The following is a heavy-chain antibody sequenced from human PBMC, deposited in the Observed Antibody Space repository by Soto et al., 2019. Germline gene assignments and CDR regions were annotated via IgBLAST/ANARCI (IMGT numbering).Heavy chain of an antibody. Sequence: GGSLRLSCAASGFTFSDYYMSWIRQAPGKGLEWVSYISSSGSTIYYADSVKGRFTISRDNAKNSLYLQMNSLRAEDTAVYYCARDQRITMVRGVTWDYYYGMDVWGQGTTVTVSS. D-gene: IGHD3-10*01. CDR3: ARDQRITMVRGVTWDYYYGMDV. V-gene: IGHV3-11*01. J-gene: IGHJ6*02. CDR2: ISSSGSTI. CDR1: GFTFSDYY.